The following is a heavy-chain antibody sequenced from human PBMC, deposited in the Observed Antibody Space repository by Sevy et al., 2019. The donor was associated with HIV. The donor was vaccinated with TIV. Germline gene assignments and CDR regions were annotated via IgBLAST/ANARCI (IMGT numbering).Heavy chain of an antibody. J-gene: IGHJ4*02. D-gene: IGHD5-18*01. V-gene: IGHV3-30*02. CDR3: AKDGKTAMVDY. CDR2: IRYDGSNK. Sequence: GGSLRLSCAASGFTFSSYGMHWVRQAPGKGLEWVPFIRYDGSNKYYADSVKGRFTISRDNSKNTLYLQMNSLRAEDTAVYYCAKDGKTAMVDYWGQGTLVTVSS. CDR1: GFTFSSYG.